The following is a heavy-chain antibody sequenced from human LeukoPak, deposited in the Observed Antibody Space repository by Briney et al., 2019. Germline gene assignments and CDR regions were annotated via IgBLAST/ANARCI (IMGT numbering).Heavy chain of an antibody. D-gene: IGHD3-22*01. V-gene: IGHV1-69*04. Sequence: SVKVSCKASVGTFRSYAISWVRQAPGQGREWGGMIISIFGIANYAQNFQDRVTITADKSTSTAYMELSSLRSEDTAVYYCARDRAYYDSSGYLSVYYGMDVWGQGTTVTVSS. CDR3: ARDRAYYDSSGYLSVYYGMDV. J-gene: IGHJ6*02. CDR2: IISIFGIA. CDR1: VGTFRSYA.